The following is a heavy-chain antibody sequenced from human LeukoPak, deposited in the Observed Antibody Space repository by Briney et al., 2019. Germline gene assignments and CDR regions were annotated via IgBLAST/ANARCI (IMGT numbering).Heavy chain of an antibody. CDR2: INHSGST. J-gene: IGHJ6*03. V-gene: IGHV4-34*01. CDR1: GGSFSGYY. Sequence: SETLSLTCAVYGGSFSGYYWSWIRRPPGKGLEWIGEINHSGSTNYNPSLKSRVTISVDTSKNQFSLKLSSVTAADTAVYYCARYSSSRGYYYYYMDVWGKGTTVTVSS. CDR3: ARYSSSRGYYYYYMDV. D-gene: IGHD6-6*01.